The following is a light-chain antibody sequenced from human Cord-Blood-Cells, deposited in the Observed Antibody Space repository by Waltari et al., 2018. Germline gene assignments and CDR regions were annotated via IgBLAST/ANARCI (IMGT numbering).Light chain of an antibody. CDR3: CSYAGSSTYV. CDR2: EDS. Sequence: QSALTQPSSVSGSPGQSITITCTGTSSDVGNYNLVYWYQQHQAKAPKLMIYEDSKRHSGVFKCSAGAKAGNTGSLTVSGRQAEDEADYYGCSYAGSSTYVIGTGTKVTVL. CDR1: SSDVGNYNL. V-gene: IGLV2-23*01. J-gene: IGLJ1*01.